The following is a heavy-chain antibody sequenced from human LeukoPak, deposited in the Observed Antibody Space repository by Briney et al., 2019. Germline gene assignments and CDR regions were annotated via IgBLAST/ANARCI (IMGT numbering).Heavy chain of an antibody. Sequence: GGSLRLSCAASGFTFSSYAMHWVRQAPGKGLEWVAVISYDGSNKYYADSVKGRFTISRDNAKNSLYLQMNSLRAEDTAVYYCAREDGANYDFWSGSDFDYWGQGTLVTVSS. CDR3: AREDGANYDFWSGSDFDY. CDR2: ISYDGSNK. J-gene: IGHJ4*02. V-gene: IGHV3-30*04. CDR1: GFTFSSYA. D-gene: IGHD3-3*01.